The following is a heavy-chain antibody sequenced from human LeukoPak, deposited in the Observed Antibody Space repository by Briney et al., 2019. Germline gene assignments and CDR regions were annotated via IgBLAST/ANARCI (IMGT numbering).Heavy chain of an antibody. Sequence: GGPLRLSCEASELPFSSYSMNWVRQAPGKGLEWVSAISGSGGSTYYADSVKGRFTISRDNSKNTLYLQMNSLRVEDTAVYYCARGRPHGNDYWGQGTLVTVSS. CDR2: ISGSGGST. V-gene: IGHV3-23*01. J-gene: IGHJ4*02. CDR3: ARGRPHGNDY. D-gene: IGHD4-23*01. CDR1: ELPFSSYS.